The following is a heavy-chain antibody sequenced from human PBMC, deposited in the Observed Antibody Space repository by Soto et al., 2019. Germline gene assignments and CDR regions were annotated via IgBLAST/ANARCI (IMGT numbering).Heavy chain of an antibody. CDR3: AREGAATYFDY. J-gene: IGHJ4*02. CDR2: ISSSSSYI. Sequence: GGSLRLSCAASGFTFSSYSMNWVRQAPGKGLEWVSSISSSSSYIYYADSVKGRFTISRDNAKNSLYLQMNSLRAEDTAVYYCAREGAATYFDYWGQGTLVTVSS. V-gene: IGHV3-21*01. CDR1: GFTFSSYS. D-gene: IGHD2-15*01.